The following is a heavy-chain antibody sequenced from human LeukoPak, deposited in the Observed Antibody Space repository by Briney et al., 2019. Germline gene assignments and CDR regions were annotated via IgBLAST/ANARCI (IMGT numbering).Heavy chain of an antibody. J-gene: IGHJ3*01. CDR1: GFTFSSYV. V-gene: IGHV3-7*03. D-gene: IGHD6-6*01. CDR3: ARVYSSSAGKNAFDV. Sequence: SRGSLRLSCAASGFTFSSYVMSWVRQAPGKGLEWVANIKQDGNEKYYVHAVKSPFTISRDNAKNSLHLQMNSLRVEDTAVYYCARVYSSSAGKNAFDVWGQGTMVTVSS. CDR2: IKQDGNEK.